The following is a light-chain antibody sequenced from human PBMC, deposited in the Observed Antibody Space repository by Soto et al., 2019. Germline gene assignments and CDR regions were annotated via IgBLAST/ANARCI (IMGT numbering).Light chain of an antibody. CDR2: GVS. Sequence: DIQMTPSPSSLSASVGDRVTISCRASQSISPFLSWYQQRPGKAPKLLIYGVSTLQSGVPSRFSGSGSGTDFTLTISSLQPEDFATYYCQQTGSTPTFGPGTKVDI. J-gene: IGKJ3*01. CDR3: QQTGSTPT. CDR1: QSISPF. V-gene: IGKV1-39*01.